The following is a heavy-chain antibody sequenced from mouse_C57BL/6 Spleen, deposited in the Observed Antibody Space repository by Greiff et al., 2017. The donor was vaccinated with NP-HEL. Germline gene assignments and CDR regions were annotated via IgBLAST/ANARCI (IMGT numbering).Heavy chain of an antibody. Sequence: DVKLVESGGGLVKPGGSLKLSCAASVFTFSSYAMSWVRQTPEKRLEWVATISDGGSYTYYPDYVQARFPISPANSKNKLYLQMSQLEAEDTDMYYCARERGSITFDDWGQGTTLTVSS. CDR1: VFTFSSYA. D-gene: IGHD1-1*01. CDR3: ARERGSITFDD. V-gene: IGHV5-4*03. CDR2: ISDGGSYT. J-gene: IGHJ2*01.